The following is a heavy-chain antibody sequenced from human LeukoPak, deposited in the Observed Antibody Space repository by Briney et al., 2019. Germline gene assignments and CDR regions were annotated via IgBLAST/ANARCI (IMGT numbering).Heavy chain of an antibody. D-gene: IGHD6-13*01. CDR2: INHSGST. Sequence: SETLSLTCAVYGGSFSGYYWGWIRQPPGKGLEWIGEINHSGSTNYNPSLKSRVTISVDTSKNQFSLKLSSVTAADTAVYYCARGSAGTVYNWFDPWGQGTLVTVSS. CDR3: ARGSAGTVYNWFDP. CDR1: GGSFSGYY. J-gene: IGHJ5*02. V-gene: IGHV4-34*01.